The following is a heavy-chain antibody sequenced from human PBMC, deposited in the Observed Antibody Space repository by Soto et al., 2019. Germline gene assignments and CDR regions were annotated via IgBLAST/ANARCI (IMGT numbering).Heavy chain of an antibody. J-gene: IGHJ6*04. D-gene: IGHD3-3*01. CDR1: GFTVSSNY. CDR3: ARDPPYYDFILVV. Sequence: PGGSLRLSCAASGFTVSSNYMSWVRQAPGKGLEWVSLIYSGGSTYYADSVKGRFTISRDNSKNTLYLQMNSLRAEDTAVYYCARDPPYYDFILVVWGKGTTVTVSS. CDR2: IYSGGST. V-gene: IGHV3-66*01.